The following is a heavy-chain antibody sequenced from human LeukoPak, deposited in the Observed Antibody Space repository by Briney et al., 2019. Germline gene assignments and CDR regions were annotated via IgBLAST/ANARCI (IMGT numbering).Heavy chain of an antibody. CDR3: AGASGGNRPFDY. J-gene: IGHJ4*02. V-gene: IGHV3-21*01. D-gene: IGHD1-14*01. Sequence: GGSLRLTCAASGFTFSSYSMNWVRQAPGKGLEWVSSIGSANSYIYYADSLKGRFTISRDNAKNSLYLQMNSLRAEDTAVYYCAGASGGNRPFDYWGQGTLVTVSS. CDR2: IGSANSYI. CDR1: GFTFSSYS.